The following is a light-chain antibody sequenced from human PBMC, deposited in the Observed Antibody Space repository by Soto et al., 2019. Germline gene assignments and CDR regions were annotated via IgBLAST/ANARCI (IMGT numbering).Light chain of an antibody. CDR3: SSYTTGGSYV. Sequence: QPASVSGSPGLSIAISCTGTSSDVGGYNSVSWYQQHPGKAPKLVIYDVTNRPSGVSNRFSGSKSGNTASLTISGLQAEDEGDYYCSSYTTGGSYVFGTGTKVTVL. J-gene: IGLJ1*01. CDR2: DVT. CDR1: SSDVGGYNS. V-gene: IGLV2-14*01.